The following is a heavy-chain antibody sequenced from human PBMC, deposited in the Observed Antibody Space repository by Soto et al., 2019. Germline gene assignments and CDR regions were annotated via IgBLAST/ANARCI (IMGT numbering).Heavy chain of an antibody. CDR2: IYYDGTT. CDR1: RGSINSGDYF. CDR3: GRAGRRDGNSWPGWFDS. Sequence: PSETLSLTCSVSRGSINSGDYFWSWIRQPPGKGLEWIAYIYYDGTTYYNPSLQSRGTISVDTSKNHFSLKVNSVTAADTAVYYCGRAGRRDGNSWPGWFDSWGQGILVTVSS. D-gene: IGHD4-4*01. V-gene: IGHV4-30-4*01. J-gene: IGHJ5*01.